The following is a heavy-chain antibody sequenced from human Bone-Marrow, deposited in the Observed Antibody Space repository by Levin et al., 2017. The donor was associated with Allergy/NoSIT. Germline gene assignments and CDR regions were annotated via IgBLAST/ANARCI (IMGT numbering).Heavy chain of an antibody. Sequence: RGESLKISCAASEFTFSTYAMSWVRQPPGKGLEWVSAVSGDAANTYYIDSVKGRFTISRDNSKNTLYLQLNSLRAEDTAVYYCAKHLESQLLFSSVGHDAFDIWGQGTMVTISS. D-gene: IGHD2-2*01. J-gene: IGHJ3*02. CDR3: AKHLESQLLFSSVGHDAFDI. V-gene: IGHV3-23*01. CDR2: VSGDAANT. CDR1: EFTFSTYA.